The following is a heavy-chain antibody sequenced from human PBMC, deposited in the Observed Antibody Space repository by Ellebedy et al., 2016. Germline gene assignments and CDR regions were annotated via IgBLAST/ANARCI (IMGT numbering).Heavy chain of an antibody. Sequence: SETLSLXCTVSGVSISSSSYYWGWIRQPPGQGLEWIGSIYHSGSTYYNPSLKSRVTISVDTSKNQFSLKLSSVTAADTAVYYCARENVLGQWPAIGFDYWGQGTLVTVSS. CDR3: ARENVLGQWPAIGFDY. J-gene: IGHJ4*02. CDR1: GVSISSSSYY. D-gene: IGHD6-19*01. CDR2: IYHSGST. V-gene: IGHV4-39*07.